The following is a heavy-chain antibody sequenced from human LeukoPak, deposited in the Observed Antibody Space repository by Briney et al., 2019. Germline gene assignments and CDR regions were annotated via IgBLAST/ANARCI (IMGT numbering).Heavy chain of an antibody. Sequence: SETLSLTCTVSGGSISGYYWSWIRQAPGKGLEWIGNIYYSGSTNYNPSLKSRVTISVDPSKNQFSLTLSSVTAADTAVYYCARHGTLASITYPLDYWGQGALVTVSS. D-gene: IGHD3-16*01. CDR1: GGSISGYY. CDR2: IYYSGST. J-gene: IGHJ4*02. CDR3: ARHGTLASITYPLDY. V-gene: IGHV4-59*08.